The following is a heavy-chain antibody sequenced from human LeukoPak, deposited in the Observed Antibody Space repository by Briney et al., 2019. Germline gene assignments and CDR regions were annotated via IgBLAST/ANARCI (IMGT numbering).Heavy chain of an antibody. J-gene: IGHJ3*02. V-gene: IGHV3-30*14. CDR1: GFTFSKYD. D-gene: IGHD3-22*01. CDR3: ARDVRAAMIVASNAFDI. CDR2: IAYDGNNK. Sequence: PGGSLRLSCVASGFTFSKYDVHWVRQAPGKGLEWVAVIAYDGNNKIYADSVKGRFTISRDNSKNTLYLQMNSLRAEDTAVYYCARDVRAAMIVASNAFDIWGQGTMVTVSS.